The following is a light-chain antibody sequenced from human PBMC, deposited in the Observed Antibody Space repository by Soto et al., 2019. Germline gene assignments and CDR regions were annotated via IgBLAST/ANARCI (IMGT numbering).Light chain of an antibody. V-gene: IGKV4-1*01. J-gene: IGKJ3*01. CDR2: WSS. CDR1: QSVLYSSNNKNY. CDR3: QQYYSIPFT. Sequence: DIVMTQSPDSLAVSLGERAIINCKSSQSVLYSSNNKNYLAWYQQKPGQPPKLLIYWSSTRESGVPDRFSGSGSGTDFTLTICSLQAEDVAVYYFQQYYSIPFTFGPGTKVDI.